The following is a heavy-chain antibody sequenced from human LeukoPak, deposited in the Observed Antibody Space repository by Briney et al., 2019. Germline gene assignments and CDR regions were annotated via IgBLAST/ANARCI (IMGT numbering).Heavy chain of an antibody. CDR3: ARHLYGSGLHRIDY. J-gene: IGHJ4*02. Sequence: SETLSLTCAVYGGSFSGYYWSWIRQPPGKGLEWIGSIYYSGSTYYNPSLKSRVTISVDTSKNQFSLNLSSVTAADAAVYHCARHLYGSGLHRIDYWGQGSLVTVSS. V-gene: IGHV4-34*01. CDR1: GGSFSGYY. D-gene: IGHD6-19*01. CDR2: IYYSGST.